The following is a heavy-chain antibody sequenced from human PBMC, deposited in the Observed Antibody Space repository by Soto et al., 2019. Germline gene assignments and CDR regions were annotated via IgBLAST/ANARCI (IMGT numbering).Heavy chain of an antibody. CDR3: VKDGSSGWPYFYDMDV. CDR1: GFTFRSYG. Sequence: GVSLRLSCAASGFTFRSYGMHWARQAPGKGLEWVAVISYDGRNKYYADAVKGRFTISRDNSKNTLYLQMSSLRAEDTAVYYCVKDGSSGWPYFYDMDVWGQGTTVTVSS. D-gene: IGHD6-19*01. J-gene: IGHJ6*02. CDR2: ISYDGRNK. V-gene: IGHV3-30*18.